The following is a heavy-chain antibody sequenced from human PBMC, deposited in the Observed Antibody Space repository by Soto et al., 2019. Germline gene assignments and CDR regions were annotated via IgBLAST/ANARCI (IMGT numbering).Heavy chain of an antibody. J-gene: IGHJ4*02. CDR3: VKGNQLLRYYFEY. CDR1: GFTFSKFA. Sequence: ETLSLSCSASGFTFSKFAMHWVRQAPGKGLEYVSGITSNGDNTYHADSVQGRFTISRDNSKSTLYLQMTSLRVEDTAVYYCVKGNQLLRYYFEYWGRGALVTVSS. V-gene: IGHV3-64D*06. CDR2: ITSNGDNT. D-gene: IGHD2-2*01.